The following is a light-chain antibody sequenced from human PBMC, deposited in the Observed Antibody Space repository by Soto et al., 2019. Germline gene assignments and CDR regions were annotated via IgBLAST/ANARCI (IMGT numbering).Light chain of an antibody. CDR2: GAS. Sequence: EIVLTQSPCTLSVSPGERATLSCRASQSVGSCYLAWYQQKPGQATRLLNDGASSSATGIPDRFSGSGSGTDFTLTISRLEPEDVAVYYCQKYDSSPCTFGQGTKLEIK. V-gene: IGKV3-20*01. CDR1: QSVGSCY. J-gene: IGKJ2*02. CDR3: QKYDSSPCT.